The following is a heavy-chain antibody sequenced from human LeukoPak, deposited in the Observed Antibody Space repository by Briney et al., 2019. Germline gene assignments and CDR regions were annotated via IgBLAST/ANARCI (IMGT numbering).Heavy chain of an antibody. CDR3: ATAKEALSSSWYLSVDY. V-gene: IGHV3-30*03. Sequence: GGSLILSCAASGFTFSSYGMHWVRQAPGKGLEWVTVISYDGSYKYYADSVKGRFTISRDNSKNTLYLQMNSLRVEDTAVYYCATAKEALSSSWYLSVDYWGQGTLVTVSS. J-gene: IGHJ4*02. CDR2: ISYDGSYK. D-gene: IGHD6-13*01. CDR1: GFTFSSYG.